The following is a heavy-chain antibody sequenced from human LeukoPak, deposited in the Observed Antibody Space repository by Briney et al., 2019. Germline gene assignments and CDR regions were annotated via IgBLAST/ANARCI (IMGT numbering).Heavy chain of an antibody. CDR2: INPNSGGT. CDR3: ARVDCSGGTCYFVSPFDY. J-gene: IGHJ4*02. D-gene: IGHD2-15*01. Sequence: GASVKVSCKASGFTFTGYYIHWVRQAPGQGPEWMGWINPNSGGTNYAQKFQGRVTMTRDTSITTAYMELSSLRSDDTAVYYCARVDCSGGTCYFVSPFDYWGQGTPVTVSS. V-gene: IGHV1-2*02. CDR1: GFTFTGYY.